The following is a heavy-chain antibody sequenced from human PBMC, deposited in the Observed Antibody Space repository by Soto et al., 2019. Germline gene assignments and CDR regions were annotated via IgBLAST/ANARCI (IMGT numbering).Heavy chain of an antibody. CDR2: IRSKANSYAT. Sequence: LGGSLRLSCAASGFTFSGSAMHWVRQASGKGLEWGGRIRSKANSYATAYAASVKGRFTISRDDSKNTLYLQMNSLRAEDTALYYCAKGGGFDVTGYYYVMDVWGQVPPVTVSS. CDR3: AKGGGFDVTGYYYVMDV. J-gene: IGHJ6*02. D-gene: IGHD5-12*01. V-gene: IGHV3-73*01. CDR1: GFTFSGSA.